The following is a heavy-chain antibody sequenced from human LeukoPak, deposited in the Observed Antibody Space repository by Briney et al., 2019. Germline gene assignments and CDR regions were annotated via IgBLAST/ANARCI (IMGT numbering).Heavy chain of an antibody. D-gene: IGHD5-12*01. CDR2: IYYSGST. CDR1: SGSISGYH. V-gene: IGHV4-59*08. J-gene: IGHJ4*02. CDR3: ARRPRGVATTAFDY. Sequence: SETLSLTCIVSSGSISGYHWSWIRQPPGKGLEWIGYIYYSGSTNYNPSLKSRVTISVDTSKNQFSLKLSSVTAADTAVYYCARRPRGVATTAFDYWGQGTLVTVSS.